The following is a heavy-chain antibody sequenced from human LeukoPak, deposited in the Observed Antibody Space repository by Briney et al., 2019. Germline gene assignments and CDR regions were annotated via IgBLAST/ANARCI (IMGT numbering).Heavy chain of an antibody. J-gene: IGHJ5*02. CDR2: ISSDGRTT. D-gene: IGHD6-19*01. CDR3: TKEGAVTGSMWFDH. CDR1: GFTFSSYG. V-gene: IGHV3-30*18. Sequence: GGSLRLSCAASGFTFSSYGIHWVRQAPGKGLEWVAVISSDGRTTYYADSVKGRFTISRDNSKSTMYVQMDSLRTEDTAVYYCTKEGAVTGSMWFDHWGQGTLVTVSS.